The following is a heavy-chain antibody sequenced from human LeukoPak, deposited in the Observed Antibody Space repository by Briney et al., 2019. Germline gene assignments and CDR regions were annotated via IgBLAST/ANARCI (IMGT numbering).Heavy chain of an antibody. CDR1: GFTFSSYG. CDR2: ISGSGGST. V-gene: IGHV3-23*01. Sequence: HPGGPLRLSCAASGFTFSSYGMQWVRQAPGKGLEWVSAISGSGGSTYYADSVKGRFTISRDNSKNTLYLQMNSLRAEDTAVYYCARLDVTKDIVVVPAAYDAFDIWGQGTMVTVSS. J-gene: IGHJ3*02. D-gene: IGHD2-2*01. CDR3: ARLDVTKDIVVVPAAYDAFDI.